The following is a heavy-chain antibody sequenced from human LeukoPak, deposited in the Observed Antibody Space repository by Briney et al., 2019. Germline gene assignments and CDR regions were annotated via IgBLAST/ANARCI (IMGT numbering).Heavy chain of an antibody. CDR2: ISAYNGNT. Sequence: GASVKVSCKASGYTFTSYGISWVRQAPGQGLEWMGWISAYNGNTNYAQKLQGRVTMTTDTSTSTAYMELESLGSDETAVYYCARVDLLTGYYFFDYWGQGTLVTVSS. D-gene: IGHD3-9*01. V-gene: IGHV1-18*01. CDR1: GYTFTSYG. J-gene: IGHJ4*02. CDR3: ARVDLLTGYYFFDY.